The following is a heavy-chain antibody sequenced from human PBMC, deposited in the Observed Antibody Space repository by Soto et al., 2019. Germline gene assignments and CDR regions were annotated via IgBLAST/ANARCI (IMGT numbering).Heavy chain of an antibody. CDR3: ARDKRDLRFLEWSYYYDY. Sequence: SETLSLTCTVSGDSISSSSYFWGWIRQPPGKGLEWIGSIYHTGTTYYNPSLENLVSISVDTSKNQFSLKLTSVTAADSAVYYCARDKRDLRFLEWSYYYDYWGQGSLVTVSS. J-gene: IGHJ4*02. CDR2: IYHTGTT. CDR1: GDSISSSSYF. V-gene: IGHV4-39*02. D-gene: IGHD3-3*01.